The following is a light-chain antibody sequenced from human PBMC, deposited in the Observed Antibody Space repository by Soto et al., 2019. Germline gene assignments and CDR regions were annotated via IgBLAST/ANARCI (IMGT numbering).Light chain of an antibody. Sequence: IVLTQSPDTLSLSTGERATLSCRASQSVRAYLAWYQQKPGQAPRLLIYDASNRATGIPARFSGSGSGTDFTLTISSLEPEDFAVYYCQQRSSWPLTFGGGTKV. J-gene: IGKJ4*01. V-gene: IGKV3-11*01. CDR2: DAS. CDR1: QSVRAY. CDR3: QQRSSWPLT.